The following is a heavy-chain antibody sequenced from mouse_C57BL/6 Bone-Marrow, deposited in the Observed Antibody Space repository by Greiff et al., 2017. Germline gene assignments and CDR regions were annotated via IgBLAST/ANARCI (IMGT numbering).Heavy chain of an antibody. V-gene: IGHV1-82*01. Sequence: VKLQESGPELVKPGASVKISCKASGYAFSSSWMNWVKQRPGKGLEWIGRIYPGEGDTNYNGKFKGKATLTADKSSSTAYMQLSSLTSEDSAVYFCARLPGYFDYWGQGTTLTVSS. J-gene: IGHJ2*01. CDR1: GYAFSSSW. CDR2: IYPGEGDT. CDR3: ARLPGYFDY.